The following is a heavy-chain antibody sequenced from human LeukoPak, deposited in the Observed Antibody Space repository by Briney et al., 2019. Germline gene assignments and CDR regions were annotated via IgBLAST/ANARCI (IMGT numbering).Heavy chain of an antibody. V-gene: IGHV1-2*02. Sequence: GASVKVSCKTPGYTFTGFYIHWVRQAPAQGLKWMGWIDPNSGDTSYSQLFQGRVTMTRDTSINTAYLEINNLRFDDTAVYYCVSHHWTTLTMGDYWGQGTLVTVSS. D-gene: IGHD1-1*01. CDR3: VSHHWTTLTMGDY. J-gene: IGHJ4*02. CDR1: GYTFTGFY. CDR2: IDPNSGDT.